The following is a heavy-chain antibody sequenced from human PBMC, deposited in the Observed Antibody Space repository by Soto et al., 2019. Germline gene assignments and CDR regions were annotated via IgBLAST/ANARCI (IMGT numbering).Heavy chain of an antibody. Sequence: EVQLLESGGGLLQPGGSLRLSCAASGFTFNNYVMNWVRQAPGKGLEWVSSISRSGSGSPYYSDSVKGRFTISRDNSKTTLHLPMNNLRAEDTAVYFCARGRYFDGGEYWVANLAFDYWGQGTLVTVSS. J-gene: IGHJ4*02. CDR2: ISRSGSGSP. CDR3: ARGRYFDGGEYWVANLAFDY. V-gene: IGHV3-23*01. CDR1: GFTFNNYV. D-gene: IGHD2-21*01.